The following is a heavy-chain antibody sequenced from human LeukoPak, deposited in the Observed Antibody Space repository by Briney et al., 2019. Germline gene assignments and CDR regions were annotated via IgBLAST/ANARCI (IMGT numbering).Heavy chain of an antibody. V-gene: IGHV3-73*01. CDR1: GFTFSGSA. CDR3: RAYYYDSSGPFDY. CDR2: IRSKANSYAT. J-gene: IGHJ4*02. Sequence: TGGSLRLSCAASGFTFSGSAMHWVRQASGKGLEWVGRIRSKANSYATAYAASVKGRFTISRDDSKNTAYLQMNSLKTEDTAVYYCRAYYYDSSGPFDYWGQGTLVTVSS. D-gene: IGHD3-22*01.